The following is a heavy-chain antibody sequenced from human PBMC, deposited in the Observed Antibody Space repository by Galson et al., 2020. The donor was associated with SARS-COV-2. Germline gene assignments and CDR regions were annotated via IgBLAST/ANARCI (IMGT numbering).Heavy chain of an antibody. CDR3: ARAGHHYGSGMAAGRPTYYDYGMDV. Sequence: SVKVSCKASGGTFSSYAISWVRQAPGQGLEWMGGIIPIFGTANYAQKFQGRVTITADESTSTAYMELSSLRSEDTAVYYCARAGHHYGSGMAAGRPTYYDYGMDVWGQGTTVTVSS. CDR1: GGTFSSYA. CDR2: IIPIFGTA. J-gene: IGHJ6*02. D-gene: IGHD3-10*01. V-gene: IGHV1-69*13.